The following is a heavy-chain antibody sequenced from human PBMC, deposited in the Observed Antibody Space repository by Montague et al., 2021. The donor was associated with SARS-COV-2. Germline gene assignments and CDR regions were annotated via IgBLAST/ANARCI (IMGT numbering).Heavy chain of an antibody. CDR2: ISYSGST. Sequence: SETLSLTCSVSGASISSQTYYWARIRQPPGKELEWIGSISYSGSTFYNPSLKSRVTLSVDTSKNQFSLKLRSLSASDTAVYYCTRQFYDILTGYFPFFFDNWGQGTLVTVS. D-gene: IGHD3-9*01. CDR1: GASISSQTYY. J-gene: IGHJ4*02. V-gene: IGHV4-39*01. CDR3: TRQFYDILTGYFPFFFDN.